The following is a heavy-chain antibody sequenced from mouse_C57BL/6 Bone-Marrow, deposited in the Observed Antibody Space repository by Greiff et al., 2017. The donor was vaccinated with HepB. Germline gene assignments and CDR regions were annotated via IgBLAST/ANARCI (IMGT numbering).Heavy chain of an antibody. CDR1: GFNIKDDY. J-gene: IGHJ2*01. D-gene: IGHD1-2*01. CDR2: IDPENGDT. Sequence: EVQLQESGAELVRPGASVKLSCTASGFNIKDDYMHWVKQRPEQGLEWIGWIDPENGDTEYASKFQGKATITADTSSNTAYLQLSSLTSEDTAVYYCTTHTTAYYFEYWGQGTTLTVSS. CDR3: TTHTTAYYFEY. V-gene: IGHV14-4*01.